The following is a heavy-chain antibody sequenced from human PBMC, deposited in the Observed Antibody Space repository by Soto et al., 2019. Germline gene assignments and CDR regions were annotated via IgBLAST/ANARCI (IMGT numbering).Heavy chain of an antibody. CDR2: ISAYNGNT. J-gene: IGHJ4*02. CDR3: VKDSPPPNF. V-gene: IGHV1-18*01. CDR1: GYTFASYA. Sequence: QVQLVQSGAEVKKPGASVKVSCKASGYTFASYAISWMRQAPGQGLEWMGWISAYNGNTNYAQKLQGRGTMTTDTSTSTAYMELKSRRSDDTAVYYCVKDSPPPNFWGQGTLVTVSS.